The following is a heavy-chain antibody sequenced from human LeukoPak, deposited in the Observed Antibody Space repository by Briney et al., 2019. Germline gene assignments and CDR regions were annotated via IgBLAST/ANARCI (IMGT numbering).Heavy chain of an antibody. CDR3: AKDVRQQLGY. CDR1: GFTFSSYG. CDR2: IRYDGSNK. Sequence: GGSLRLSCAASGFTFSSYGMPWVRQAPGKGLEWVAFIRYDGSNKYYADSVKGRFTISRDNSKNTLYLQMNSLRAEDTAVYYCAKDVRQQLGYWGQGTLVTVSS. D-gene: IGHD6-13*01. V-gene: IGHV3-30*02. J-gene: IGHJ4*02.